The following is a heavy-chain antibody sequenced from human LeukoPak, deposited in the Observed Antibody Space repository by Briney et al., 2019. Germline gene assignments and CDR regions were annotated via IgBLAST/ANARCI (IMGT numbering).Heavy chain of an antibody. D-gene: IGHD3-3*01. J-gene: IGHJ4*02. CDR2: IYHSGNT. CDR3: ARGLASGYPPVPFDS. Sequence: SETLSLTCTVSGYSISSGYYWGWIRQPPGKGLEWIANIYHSGNTYYNPSLKSRVTISADTSKVQFSLTLSPVTAADTAVYFCARGLASGYPPVPFDSWGQGTLVTVSS. CDR1: GYSISSGYY. V-gene: IGHV4-38-2*02.